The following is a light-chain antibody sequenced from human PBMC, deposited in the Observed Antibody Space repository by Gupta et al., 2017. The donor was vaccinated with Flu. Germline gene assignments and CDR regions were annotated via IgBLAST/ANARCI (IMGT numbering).Light chain of an antibody. CDR3: RLRANTSHN. J-gene: IGKJ2*01. V-gene: IGKV1-39*01. CDR2: AVS. CDR1: QNINTY. Sequence: PASLSASVADRVTITCRASQNINTYLSWYQQRPGKAPELLIYAVSSFQSAVPSRFSGSGSGRDFTLTIISLLPEDFATYYCRLRANTSHNFGQGTKMEI.